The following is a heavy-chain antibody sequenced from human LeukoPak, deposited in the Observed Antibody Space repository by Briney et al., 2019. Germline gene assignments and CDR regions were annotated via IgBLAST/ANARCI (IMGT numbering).Heavy chain of an antibody. J-gene: IGHJ4*02. CDR1: GFTFSDHF. Sequence: GGSLSLSCAVSGFTFSDHFLDWVRQAPGKGLEWVSFIRSEAAGGTTEYAASVKGRFTISRDDSKSIAYLHMNALKIEDTAVYYCTRRRLSSWQDNYFDFWGQGTLVTVSS. CDR2: IRSEAAGGTT. CDR3: TRRRLSSWQDNYFDF. D-gene: IGHD6-13*01. V-gene: IGHV3-49*04.